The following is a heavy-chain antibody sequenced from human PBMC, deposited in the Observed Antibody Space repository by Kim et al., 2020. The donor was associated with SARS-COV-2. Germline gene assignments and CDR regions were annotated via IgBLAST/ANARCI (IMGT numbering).Heavy chain of an antibody. J-gene: IGHJ5*02. CDR1: GYTFTSYA. CDR3: VRKRIAARRGDWFDP. V-gene: IGHV7-4-1*02. Sequence: ASVKVSCKASGYTFTSYAMNWVRQAPGQGLEWMGWINTNTGNPTYAQGFTGRFVFSLDPSVSTEYLQISSLKAEDTAVYYCVRKRIAARRGDWFDPWGQGTLVTVSS. D-gene: IGHD6-6*01. CDR2: INTNTGNP.